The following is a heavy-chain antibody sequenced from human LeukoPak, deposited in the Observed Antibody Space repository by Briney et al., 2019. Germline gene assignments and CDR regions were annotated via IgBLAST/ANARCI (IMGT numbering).Heavy chain of an antibody. CDR3: ARDSSGWYDAFDI. J-gene: IGHJ3*02. CDR2: ISSSGSTI. CDR1: GFTFSDYY. D-gene: IGHD6-19*01. V-gene: IGHV3-11*01. Sequence: GGSLRLSCAASGFTFSDYYMSWLRQARGKGLEWVSYISSSGSTIYYADSVKGRFTISRDNAKNSLYLQMNSLRAEDTAVYYCARDSSGWYDAFDIWGQGTMVTVSS.